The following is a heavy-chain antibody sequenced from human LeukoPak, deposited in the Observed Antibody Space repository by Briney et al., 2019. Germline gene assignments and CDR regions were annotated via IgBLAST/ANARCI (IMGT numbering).Heavy chain of an antibody. Sequence: SETLSLTCTVSGGSISSGSYYWSWIRQPAGKGLEWIGRIYTSGSTNYNPSLKSRVTISVDTSKNQFSLKLSSVTAADTAVYYCARDSSTYYDFWSGYQGGYDYWGQGTLVTVSS. CDR2: IYTSGST. CDR1: GGSISSGSYY. CDR3: ARDSSTYYDFWSGYQGGYDY. D-gene: IGHD3-3*01. V-gene: IGHV4-61*02. J-gene: IGHJ4*02.